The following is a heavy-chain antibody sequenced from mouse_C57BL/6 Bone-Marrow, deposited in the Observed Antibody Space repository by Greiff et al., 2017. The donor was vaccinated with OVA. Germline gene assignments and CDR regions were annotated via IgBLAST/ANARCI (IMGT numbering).Heavy chain of an antibody. V-gene: IGHV5-9-1*02. Sequence: EVMLVESGEGLVKPGGSLKLSCAASGFTFSSYAMSWVRQTPEKRLEWVAYISSGGDYLYYAATVKGRFTLSRDNARNTLYRQMSSLKSEDTARDDSLITTDRLAYWGQGTLVTVSA. CDR1: GFTFSSYA. D-gene: IGHD1-1*01. J-gene: IGHJ3*01. CDR3: LITTDRLAY. CDR2: ISSGGDYL.